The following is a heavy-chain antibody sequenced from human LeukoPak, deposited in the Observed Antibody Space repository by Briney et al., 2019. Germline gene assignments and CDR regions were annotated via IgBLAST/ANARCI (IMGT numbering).Heavy chain of an antibody. J-gene: IGHJ1*01. CDR1: GGTFSSYA. D-gene: IGHD3-3*01. Sequence: SVKVSCKASGGTFSSYAISWVRQAPGQGLEWMGGIIPIFGTANYAQKFQGRVTITADESTSTAYMELSSLRSEDTAVYYCASRDAVFGVVTEEYFQHWGQGTPVTVSS. CDR3: ASRDAVFGVVTEEYFQH. V-gene: IGHV1-69*01. CDR2: IIPIFGTA.